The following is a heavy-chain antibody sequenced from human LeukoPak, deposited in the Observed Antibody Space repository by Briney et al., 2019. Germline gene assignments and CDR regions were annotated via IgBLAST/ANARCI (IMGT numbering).Heavy chain of an antibody. Sequence: RRSLRPSSATSGFHFSSTWMRRVRQDPPERLQWVARINPDGSVKHHVDSVKGRFTISRDNAKNSLSLQMDTLRAEDTAVYYCAKLLGTATRYDYWGQGTLVIVSS. CDR3: AKLLGTATRYDY. CDR2: INPDGSVK. V-gene: IGHV3-7*01. CDR1: GFHFSSTW. J-gene: IGHJ4*02. D-gene: IGHD1-1*01.